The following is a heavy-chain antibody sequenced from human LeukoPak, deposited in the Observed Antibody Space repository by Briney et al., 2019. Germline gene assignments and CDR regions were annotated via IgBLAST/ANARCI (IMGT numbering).Heavy chain of an antibody. D-gene: IGHD1-26*01. CDR1: GFPFNTYA. Sequence: PGGSLRLSCSASGFPFNTYAIHWVRQAPGKGLEYVAGISSNGDNTDFADSVKGRFTISRDNSKNTLYLQMNSLRAEDTAVYYCAKDKWELQPLGLFDYWGQGTLVTVSS. CDR2: ISSNGDNT. V-gene: IGHV3-64*04. CDR3: AKDKWELQPLGLFDY. J-gene: IGHJ4*02.